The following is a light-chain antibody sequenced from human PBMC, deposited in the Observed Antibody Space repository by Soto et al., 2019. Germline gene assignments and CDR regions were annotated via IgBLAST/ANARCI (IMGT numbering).Light chain of an antibody. V-gene: IGKV1-17*01. Sequence: DIQMTQSPSSLSASVGDRVTITCRASQDIRNYLGWFQQKPGKAPQRLIFAAASLQSGVTSRFSGSRSGTVFTLTISMLQPEYLATYYSIQHKSYPYTFCPGTKVDIK. CDR1: QDIRNY. CDR3: IQHKSYPYT. CDR2: AAA. J-gene: IGKJ3*01.